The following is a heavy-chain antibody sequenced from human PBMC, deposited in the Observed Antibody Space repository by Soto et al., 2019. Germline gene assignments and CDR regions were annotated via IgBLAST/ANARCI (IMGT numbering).Heavy chain of an antibody. Sequence: VASVKVSCKASGYTFTGYYMHWVRQAPGQGLEWMGWINPNSGGTNYAQKFQGWVTMTRDTSISTAYMELSRLRSDDTAVYYCAREYYYDSSGYYDYWGQGTLVTVSS. CDR1: GYTFTGYY. CDR3: AREYYYDSSGYYDY. D-gene: IGHD3-22*01. CDR2: INPNSGGT. J-gene: IGHJ4*02. V-gene: IGHV1-2*04.